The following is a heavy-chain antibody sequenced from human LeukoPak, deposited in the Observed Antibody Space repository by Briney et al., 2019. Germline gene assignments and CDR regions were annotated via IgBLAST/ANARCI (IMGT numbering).Heavy chain of an antibody. CDR3: ARVSPYAQWLSPGYYYGMDV. V-gene: IGHV1-18*01. J-gene: IGHJ6*02. D-gene: IGHD6-19*01. Sequence: GASVKVSCKASGYTFTSYGISWVRQAPGQGLEWMGWISAYNGNTNNAQKLQGRVTTTTDTSTSTAYMELRSLRSDDTAVYYCARVSPYAQWLSPGYYYGMDVWGQGTTVTVSS. CDR2: ISAYNGNT. CDR1: GYTFTSYG.